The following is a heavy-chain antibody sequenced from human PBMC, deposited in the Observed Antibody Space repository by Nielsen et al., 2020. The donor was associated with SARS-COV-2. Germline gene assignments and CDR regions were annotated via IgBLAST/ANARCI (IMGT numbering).Heavy chain of an antibody. D-gene: IGHD3-10*01. V-gene: IGHV1-2*04. CDR3: ARDFRTTYGSGSYNWYFDL. CDR2: INPNSGGT. CDR1: GYTFTGYY. Sequence: ASVKVSCKASGYTFTGYYMHWVRQAPGQGLEWMGWINPNSGGTNYAQKFQGWVTMTRDTSISTAYMELSRLTSDDTAVYYCARDFRTTYGSGSYNWYFDLWGRGTLVTVSS. J-gene: IGHJ2*01.